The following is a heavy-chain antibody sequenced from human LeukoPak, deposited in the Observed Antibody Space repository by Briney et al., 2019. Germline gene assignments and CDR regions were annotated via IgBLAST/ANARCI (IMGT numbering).Heavy chain of an antibody. CDR2: INPNSGGT. V-gene: IGHV1-2*02. J-gene: IGHJ3*02. D-gene: IGHD1-1*01. CDR3: ARGSKLERRPSEAFDI. Sequence: ASVKVSCKASGYTFTGYYMHWVRQAPGQGLEWMGWINPNSGGTNYAQKFQGRVTMTRDTSISTAYMELSRLRSDDTAVYYCARGSKLERRPSEAFDIWGQGTMVTVSS. CDR1: GYTFTGYY.